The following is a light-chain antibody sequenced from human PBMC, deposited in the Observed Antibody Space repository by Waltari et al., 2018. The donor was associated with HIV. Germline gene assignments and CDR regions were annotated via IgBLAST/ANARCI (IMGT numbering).Light chain of an antibody. CDR1: SSDAGDDNY. CDR3: SLYAGSSTWV. J-gene: IGLJ3*02. V-gene: IGLV2-8*01. Sequence: QSALTQPPSASGSPGQSVTISCTGISSDAGDDNYVSWYQQSPGKAPKFIIYEVNKRPAGVPDRFSGSKSGNTASLTVSGLQADDEADYYCSLYAGSSTWVFGGGTKLTVL. CDR2: EVN.